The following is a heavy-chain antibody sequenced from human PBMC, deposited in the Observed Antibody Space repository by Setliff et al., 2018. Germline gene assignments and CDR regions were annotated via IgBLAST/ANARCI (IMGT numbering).Heavy chain of an antibody. Sequence: SETLSLTCAVYGGSFSDNYWNWIRQSPGKALEWIGSIYHSGSTYYNPSLKSRVTISVDTSKNQFSLKLSSVTAADTAVYYCARDGSTYYYDSSGYLLWGQGTM. J-gene: IGHJ3*01. CDR3: ARDGSTYYYDSSGYLL. CDR2: IYHSGST. V-gene: IGHV4-34*01. CDR1: GGSFSDNY. D-gene: IGHD3-22*01.